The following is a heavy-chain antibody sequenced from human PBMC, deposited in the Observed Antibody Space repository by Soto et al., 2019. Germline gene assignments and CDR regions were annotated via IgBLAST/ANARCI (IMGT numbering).Heavy chain of an antibody. Sequence: EVQLVESGGGLVRPGGSLRLSCTVSGFSLRSFYMSWVRQAPGKGLEWVANIKEDGTEQHYVASVEGRFTISRDNPKNTLYLRMNSLRVEDTAVYYCARDRKASSYGWSKVLDYWGQGALVTVSA. CDR3: ARDRKASSYGWSKVLDY. CDR1: GFSLRSFY. J-gene: IGHJ4*02. V-gene: IGHV3-7*03. CDR2: IKEDGTEQ. D-gene: IGHD5-18*01.